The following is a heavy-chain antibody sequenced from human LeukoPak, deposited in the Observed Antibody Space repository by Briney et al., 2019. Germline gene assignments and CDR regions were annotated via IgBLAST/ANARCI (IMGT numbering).Heavy chain of an antibody. J-gene: IGHJ4*02. CDR1: GGSISNYY. Sequence: PSETLSLTCTVSGGSISNYYWSWIRQPPGKGLEWIGYIYYTGSTKYNPSLKSRVTLSVDSSKTQFSLKLNSVTAADTAVYYCARGDSSGYYLCYFDYWGQGTLVTVSS. D-gene: IGHD3-22*01. CDR2: IYYTGST. CDR3: ARGDSSGYYLCYFDY. V-gene: IGHV4-59*01.